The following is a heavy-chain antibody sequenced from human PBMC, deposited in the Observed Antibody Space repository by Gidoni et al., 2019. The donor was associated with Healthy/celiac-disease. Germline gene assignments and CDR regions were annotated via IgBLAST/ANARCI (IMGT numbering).Heavy chain of an antibody. J-gene: IGHJ6*02. Sequence: QVQLVASGGGVVQPGWSLRLSCAASVFTFSSYGLHWVREAPGKGLEWVAVIWYDGSNKYYADSVKGRFTISRDNSKNTLYLQMNSLRAEDTAVYDWARELRVVRGVIITYYGMDVWGQGTTVTVSS. CDR3: ARELRVVRGVIITYYGMDV. CDR2: IWYDGSNK. D-gene: IGHD3-10*01. V-gene: IGHV3-33*01. CDR1: VFTFSSYG.